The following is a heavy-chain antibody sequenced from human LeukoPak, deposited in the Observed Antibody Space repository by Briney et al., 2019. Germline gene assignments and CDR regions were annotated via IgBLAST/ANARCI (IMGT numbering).Heavy chain of an antibody. Sequence: GGSLRLSCAASGFTFSTYAMSWVRQAPGKGLEWVSAISGSGGSTFYTDSVKGRFTISRDNSKNTLYLQMNSLRADDTAVYYCAISSSWSRHWGQGTLVTVSS. CDR2: ISGSGGST. CDR3: AISSSWSRH. CDR1: GFTFSTYA. D-gene: IGHD6-13*01. V-gene: IGHV3-23*01. J-gene: IGHJ4*02.